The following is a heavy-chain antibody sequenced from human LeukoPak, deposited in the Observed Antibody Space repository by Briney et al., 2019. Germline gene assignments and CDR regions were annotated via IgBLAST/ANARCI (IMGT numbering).Heavy chain of an antibody. J-gene: IGHJ5*02. CDR3: AKDYYGSGATPEA. CDR2: ISYDGSNK. D-gene: IGHD3-10*01. CDR1: GFTFDDYA. V-gene: IGHV3-30*18. Sequence: GGSLRLSCAASGFTFDDYAMHWVRQAPGKGLEWVSDISYDGSNKYCADSVKGRFTISRGNSKNTLYLQMNSLRAEDTAVYYCAKDYYGSGATPEAWGQGTLVTVSS.